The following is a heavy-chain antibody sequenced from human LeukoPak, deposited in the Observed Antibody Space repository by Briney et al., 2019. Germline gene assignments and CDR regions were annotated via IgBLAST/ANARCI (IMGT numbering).Heavy chain of an antibody. J-gene: IGHJ4*02. D-gene: IGHD1-26*01. CDR3: AKDRGMVGAPVRAFDY. V-gene: IGHV3-23*01. CDR2: ISGSGETT. Sequence: GGSLRLSCAASGFTFRNHAMNWVRQAPGKGLEWVSVISGSGETTYYADSVKGLFTISRDNSQNTLYLQTSSLRGEDTALYYCAKDRGMVGAPVRAFDYWGQGTLVTVSS. CDR1: GFTFRNHA.